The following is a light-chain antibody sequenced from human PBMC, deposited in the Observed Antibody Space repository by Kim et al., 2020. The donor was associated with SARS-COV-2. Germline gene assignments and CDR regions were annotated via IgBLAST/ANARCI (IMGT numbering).Light chain of an antibody. Sequence: SSELTQDPAVSVALGQTVRITCQGDSLRSYYASWNQQKPGQAPLLVIYGKNNRPSGIPDRFSGSSSGNTASLTITGAQAEDEADYYCQSRDSSDKVVFGGGTQLTVL. J-gene: IGLJ2*01. CDR3: QSRDSSDKVV. CDR1: SLRSYY. V-gene: IGLV3-19*01. CDR2: GKN.